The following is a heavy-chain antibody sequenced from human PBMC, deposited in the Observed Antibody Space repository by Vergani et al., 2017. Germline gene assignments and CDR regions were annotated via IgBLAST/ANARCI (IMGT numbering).Heavy chain of an antibody. V-gene: IGHV4-39*07. CDR1: GGSISSSSYY. J-gene: IGHJ6*03. CDR2: IYYSGST. CDR3: AXKRGDSGYDQEYYYYMDV. Sequence: QLQLQESGPGLVKPSETLSLTCTISGGSISSSSYYWGWLRQPPGKGLEWIGSIYYSGSTYYNPSLKSRVTIAVDTSKNQFSLKLSSLTAAETAVYYCAXKRGDSGYDQEYYYYMDVWGKGTTVTVSS. D-gene: IGHD5-12*01.